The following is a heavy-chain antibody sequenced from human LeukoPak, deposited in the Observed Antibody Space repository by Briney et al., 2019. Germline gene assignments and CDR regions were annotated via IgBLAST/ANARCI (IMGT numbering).Heavy chain of an antibody. V-gene: IGHV4-34*01. CDR2: INHSGST. Sequence: SETLSLTCAVYGGSFSGYYWSWIRQPPGKGLEWIGEINHSGSTNYNPSLKSRVTISVDTSKNQFSLKLSSVTAADTAVYYCARERRYYDSSGYYEGFDYWGQGTLVIVSS. CDR3: ARERRYYDSSGYYEGFDY. CDR1: GGSFSGYY. D-gene: IGHD3-22*01. J-gene: IGHJ4*02.